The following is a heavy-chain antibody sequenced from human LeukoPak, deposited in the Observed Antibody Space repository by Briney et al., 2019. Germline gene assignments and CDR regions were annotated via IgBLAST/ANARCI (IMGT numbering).Heavy chain of an antibody. CDR1: GGSISSYY. CDR2: IYYSGST. CDR3: ARAYSSGWYERRYYFDY. D-gene: IGHD6-19*01. V-gene: IGHV4-59*08. J-gene: IGHJ4*02. Sequence: PSETLSLTCTVSGGSISSYYWSWIRQPPGNGLEWIGYIYYSGSTNYNPSLKSRVTISVDTSKNQFSLKLSSVTAADTAVYYCARAYSSGWYERRYYFDYWGQGTLVTVSS.